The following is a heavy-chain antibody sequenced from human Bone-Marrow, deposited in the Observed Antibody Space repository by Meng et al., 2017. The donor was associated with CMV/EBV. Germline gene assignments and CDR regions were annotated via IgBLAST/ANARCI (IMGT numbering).Heavy chain of an antibody. CDR2: ISSNGGST. CDR1: GFTFSSYA. V-gene: IGHV3-64*02. Sequence: GESLKISCAGTGFTFSSYAMHWVRQAPGKGLEYVSAISSNGGSTYYADSVKGRFTVSRDNSKNTLYLQMGSLRAEDMAVYYCARGVPFYRPHYSSSTREIDYWGQGTLVTVSS. J-gene: IGHJ4*02. CDR3: ARGVPFYRPHYSSSTREIDY. D-gene: IGHD6-6*01.